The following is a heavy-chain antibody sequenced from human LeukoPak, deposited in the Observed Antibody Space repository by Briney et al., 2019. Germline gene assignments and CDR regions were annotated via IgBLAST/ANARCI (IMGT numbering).Heavy chain of an antibody. CDR2: IYYSGST. Sequence: SETLSLTCTVSGGSISSYYWSWIRQPPGKGLEWIGYIYYSGSTNYNPSLKSRVTISVDTSKNQFSLKMSSVTAADTAVYYCARVRGDYDILTGYYYGGAFDIWGQGTMVTVSS. J-gene: IGHJ3*02. CDR1: GGSISSYY. D-gene: IGHD3-9*01. CDR3: ARVRGDYDILTGYYYGGAFDI. V-gene: IGHV4-59*01.